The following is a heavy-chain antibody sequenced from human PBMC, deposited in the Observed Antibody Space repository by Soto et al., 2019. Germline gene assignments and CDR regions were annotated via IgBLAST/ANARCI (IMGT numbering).Heavy chain of an antibody. D-gene: IGHD6-25*01. V-gene: IGHV4-31*03. CDR2: IYYSGST. J-gene: IGHJ5*02. CDR1: GVSISSGGYY. CDR3: ARARLDTNWFDP. Sequence: SETLSLTCTVSGVSISSGGYYCSWLRQHPGKGLEWIGYIYYSGSTYYNPSLKSRVTISVDTSKSQFSLRLSSVTAADTAVYYCARARLDTNWFDPWGQGTLVTVSS.